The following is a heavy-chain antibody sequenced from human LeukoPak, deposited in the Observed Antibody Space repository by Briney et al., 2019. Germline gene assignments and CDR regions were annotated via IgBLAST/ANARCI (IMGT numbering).Heavy chain of an antibody. CDR3: VRVYTYGSGPGYYVALDI. Sequence: PGGSLRLSCAVSGFIFNDYWMAWVRQAPGKGLEWVANIKPDESERNYVDSVKGRVTISRDSAKNSVFLQMNSLRAEDTAVYYCVRVYTYGSGPGYYVALDIWGQGTMVTVSS. D-gene: IGHD3-10*02. V-gene: IGHV3-7*01. CDR2: IKPDESER. J-gene: IGHJ3*02. CDR1: GFIFNDYW.